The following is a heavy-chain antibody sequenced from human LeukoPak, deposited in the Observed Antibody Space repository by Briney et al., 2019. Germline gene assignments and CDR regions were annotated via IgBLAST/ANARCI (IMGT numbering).Heavy chain of an antibody. J-gene: IGHJ6*03. CDR3: ARVGVLRYCSSTSCRKYYYYYMDV. CDR2: ISSSSSYI. Sequence: MPGGSLRLSCAASGFTFSSYSMNWVRQAPGKGLEWVSSISSSSSYIYYADSVKGRFTISRDNAKNSLYLQMNSLRAEDTAVYYCARVGVLRYCSSTSCRKYYYYYMDVWGKGTTVTVSS. V-gene: IGHV3-21*01. D-gene: IGHD2-2*01. CDR1: GFTFSSYS.